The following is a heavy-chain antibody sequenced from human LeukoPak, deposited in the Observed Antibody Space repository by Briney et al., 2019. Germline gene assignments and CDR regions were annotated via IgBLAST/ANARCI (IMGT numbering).Heavy chain of an antibody. CDR1: GYTFTSYA. CDR2: INAGNGNT. J-gene: IGHJ4*02. D-gene: IGHD3-16*02. CDR3: ARVAKDYVWGSYLYYFDY. V-gene: IGHV1-3*01. Sequence: ASVKVSCKASGYTFTSYAMHWVRQAPGQRLEWMGWINAGNGNTKYSQKFQGRVTITRDTSASTAYMELSSLRSEDTAVYYCARVAKDYVWGSYLYYFDYWGQGTLVTVSS.